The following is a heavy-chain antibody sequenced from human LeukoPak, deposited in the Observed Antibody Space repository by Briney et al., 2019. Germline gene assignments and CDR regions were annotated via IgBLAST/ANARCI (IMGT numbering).Heavy chain of an antibody. CDR1: GYTFTSYD. Sequence: ASVKVSCKASGYTFTSYDINWVRQATGQGLEWMGWMNPNSGNTGYAQKFQGRVTMTRNTSISTAYMELSSLRSEDTAVYYCARGDQWLGAVYIWSQGTMVTVSS. J-gene: IGHJ3*02. CDR3: ARGDQWLGAVYI. V-gene: IGHV1-8*01. D-gene: IGHD6-19*01. CDR2: MNPNSGNT.